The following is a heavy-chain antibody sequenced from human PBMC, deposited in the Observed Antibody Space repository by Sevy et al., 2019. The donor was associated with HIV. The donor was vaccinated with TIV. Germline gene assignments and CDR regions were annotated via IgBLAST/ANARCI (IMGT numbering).Heavy chain of an antibody. Sequence: ASVKVSCKASGYTFTSYGISWVRQAPGQGLEWMGWISTYNGNTNYVQKVQGRVTMTTDTSTSTAYMERRSLRSDDTAVYYCARDLGPIVLMVYATPYGMDVWGQGTTVTVSS. V-gene: IGHV1-18*01. J-gene: IGHJ6*02. D-gene: IGHD2-8*01. CDR3: ARDLGPIVLMVYATPYGMDV. CDR1: GYTFTSYG. CDR2: ISTYNGNT.